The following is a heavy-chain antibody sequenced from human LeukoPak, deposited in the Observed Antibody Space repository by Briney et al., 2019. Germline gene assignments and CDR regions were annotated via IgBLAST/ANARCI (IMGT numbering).Heavy chain of an antibody. J-gene: IGHJ4*02. CDR3: AKTKVPSYYGSGSYVDY. Sequence: HPGGSLRLSCAASGLTFSSYAMTWVRQAPGKGLEWVSAISGSTGSTYYADSVKGRFTISRDNSKNTLYLQMNSLRAEDTGMYYCAKTKVPSYYGSGSYVDYWGQGTLVTVSS. CDR1: GLTFSSYA. D-gene: IGHD3-10*01. V-gene: IGHV3-23*01. CDR2: ISGSTGST.